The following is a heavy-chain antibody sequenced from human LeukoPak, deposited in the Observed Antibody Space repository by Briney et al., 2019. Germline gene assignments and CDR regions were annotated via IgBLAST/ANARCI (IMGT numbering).Heavy chain of an antibody. Sequence: PGGSLRLSCAVSGFTCNNYRMQWLRQAPGKGRVWVSRINTDGSSTTYADSVRGRFTISRDNAKNTLYLQMHSRRDEDTAVYYCARDMEYCGCDCYAFDIWGQGTMVTVSS. J-gene: IGHJ3*02. V-gene: IGHV3-74*03. D-gene: IGHD2-21*02. CDR1: GFTCNNYR. CDR3: ARDMEYCGCDCYAFDI. CDR2: INTDGSST.